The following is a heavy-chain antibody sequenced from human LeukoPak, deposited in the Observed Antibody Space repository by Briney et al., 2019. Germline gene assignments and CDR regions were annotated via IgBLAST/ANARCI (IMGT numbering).Heavy chain of an antibody. Sequence: SETLSLTCAVSGYSISSGYYWGWIRQPPGKGLEWIGSIYHSGSTYYNPSLKSRVTISVDTSKNQFSLKLSSATAADTAVYYCARLDSGYDYDWFDPWGQGTLVTVSS. CDR3: ARLDSGYDYDWFDP. J-gene: IGHJ5*02. V-gene: IGHV4-38-2*01. D-gene: IGHD5-12*01. CDR2: IYHSGST. CDR1: GYSISSGYY.